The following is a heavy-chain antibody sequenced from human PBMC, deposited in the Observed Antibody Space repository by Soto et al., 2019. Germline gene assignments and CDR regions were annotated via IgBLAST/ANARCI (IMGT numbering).Heavy chain of an antibody. V-gene: IGHV4-59*08. D-gene: IGHD2-15*01. CDR1: GGSISSYY. CDR3: ARHGDIARLLITPCSGGSCSSFDY. CDR2: IYYSGST. Sequence: SETLSLTCTVSGGSISSYYWSWIRQPPGKGLEWIGYIYYSGSTNYNPSLKSRVTISVDTSKNQFSLKLSSVTAADTAVYYCARHGDIARLLITPCSGGSCSSFDYWGQGTLVTVSS. J-gene: IGHJ4*02.